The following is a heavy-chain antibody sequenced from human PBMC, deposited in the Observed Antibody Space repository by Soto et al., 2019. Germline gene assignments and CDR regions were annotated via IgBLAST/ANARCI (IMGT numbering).Heavy chain of an antibody. D-gene: IGHD3-10*01. J-gene: IGHJ4*02. CDR2: ISSSGSTI. CDR1: GFTFSSYE. V-gene: IGHV3-48*03. Sequence: GGSLRLSCAASGFTFSSYEMNWVRQAPGKGLEWVSYISSSGSTIYYADSVKGRFTISRDNAKNSLYLQMNSLRAEDTAVYYCATKGGDTMVRGVIISWGQGTLVTVSS. CDR3: ATKGGDTMVRGVIIS.